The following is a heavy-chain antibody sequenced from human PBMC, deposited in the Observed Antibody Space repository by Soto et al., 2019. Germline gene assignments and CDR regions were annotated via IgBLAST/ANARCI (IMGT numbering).Heavy chain of an antibody. CDR2: IQSGGST. CDR3: ARDGNRGYDMDV. J-gene: IGHJ6*02. CDR1: GFTVSSKY. V-gene: IGHV3-66*01. Sequence: GGSLRLSCEVSGFTVSSKYMSWVRQAPGKGLEWVSLIQSGGSTFYADSVKGRFTISRDNSKNTLYLQMNSLRDEDTAVYYCARDGNRGYDMDVWGQGTTVTVSS.